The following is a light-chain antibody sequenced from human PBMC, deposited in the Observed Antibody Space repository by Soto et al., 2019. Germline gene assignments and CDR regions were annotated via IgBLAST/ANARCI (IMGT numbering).Light chain of an antibody. J-gene: IGLJ1*01. CDR1: SSDVGGYNY. Sequence: QSALTQPASVSGSPGQSITISCTGTSSDVGGYNYVSWYQQHPGKAPKLMIYEVSNRPSGVSNRSSGSKSGNTASPTISRLQAEGEADYYCSSYTSSTFYVFXTGTKVTVL. CDR2: EVS. V-gene: IGLV2-14*01. CDR3: SSYTSSTFYV.